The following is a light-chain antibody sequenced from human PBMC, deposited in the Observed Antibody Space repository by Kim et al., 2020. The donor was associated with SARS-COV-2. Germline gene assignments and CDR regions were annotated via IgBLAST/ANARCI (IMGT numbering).Light chain of an antibody. J-gene: IGLJ2*01. Sequence: ATGKTPTIIGGGDGVWNETRPSDHQRPGQSPVVVVYDDNDRTSGIPGRFYGSNYGNTATLTIRSVEAGDEADYYCQVWDGGSDLAIFGGGTQLTVL. V-gene: IGLV3-21*03. CDR2: DDN. CDR1: GVWNET. CDR3: QVWDGGSDLAI.